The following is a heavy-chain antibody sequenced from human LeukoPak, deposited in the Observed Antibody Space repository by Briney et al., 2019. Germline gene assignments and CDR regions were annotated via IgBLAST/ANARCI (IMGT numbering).Heavy chain of an antibody. Sequence: GGSLRLSCAASGFTFGRHWMSWVRQAPGKGLECVSAISGGGDFTKYADSVKGRFTISRDNSKSTLYLQMNSLRAEDTAVYYCAKSVFDSSGDPYMDVWGKGTTVTISS. CDR1: GFTFGRHW. D-gene: IGHD3-22*01. V-gene: IGHV3-23*01. J-gene: IGHJ6*03. CDR3: AKSVFDSSGDPYMDV. CDR2: ISGGGDFT.